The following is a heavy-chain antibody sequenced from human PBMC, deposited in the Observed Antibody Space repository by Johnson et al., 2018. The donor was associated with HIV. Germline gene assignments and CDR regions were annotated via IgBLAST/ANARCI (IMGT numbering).Heavy chain of an antibody. CDR2: ISYDGSNK. J-gene: IGHJ3*02. Sequence: QVQLVESGGGVVQPGGSLRLSCAASGFTFSSYGMHWVRQAPGKGLEWVAVISYDGSNKYYPDSVKGRFTISRDNSKNTLYLHMNSLRGEDTTVYYCARAPPGGAFDIWGQGTMVTVSS. D-gene: IGHD6-25*01. V-gene: IGHV3-30*19. CDR1: GFTFSSYG. CDR3: ARAPPGGAFDI.